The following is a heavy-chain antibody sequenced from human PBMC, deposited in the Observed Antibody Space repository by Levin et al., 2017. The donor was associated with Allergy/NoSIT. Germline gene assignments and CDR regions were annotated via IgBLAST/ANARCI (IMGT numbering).Heavy chain of an antibody. V-gene: IGHV3-21*01. D-gene: IGHD6-13*01. J-gene: IGHJ4*02. Sequence: KLGGSLRLSCAASGFTFSSYSMNWVRQAPGKGLEWVSSISSSSSYIYYADSVKGRFTISRDNAKNSLYLQMNSLRAEDTAVYYCARDRNGWIAAAGDFDYWGQGTLVTVSS. CDR3: ARDRNGWIAAAGDFDY. CDR1: GFTFSSYS. CDR2: ISSSSSYI.